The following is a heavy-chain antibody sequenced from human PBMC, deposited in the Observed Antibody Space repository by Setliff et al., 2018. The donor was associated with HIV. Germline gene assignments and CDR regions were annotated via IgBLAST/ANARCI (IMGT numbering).Heavy chain of an antibody. J-gene: IGHJ3*01. D-gene: IGHD2-8*01. Sequence: VKVSCKASGYTFTDYYMHWVRQAPGQGLEWMGRINPNSGGTNHAQKFQGRVTMTRDTSSSTAYMELSRLRSDDTAVYYCATKVYCTNGVCLDAFDLWGQGTMVTVSS. CDR2: INPNSGGT. CDR1: GYTFTDYY. V-gene: IGHV1-2*06. CDR3: ATKVYCTNGVCLDAFDL.